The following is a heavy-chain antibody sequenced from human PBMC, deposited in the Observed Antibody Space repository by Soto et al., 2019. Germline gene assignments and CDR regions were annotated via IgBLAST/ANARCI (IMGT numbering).Heavy chain of an antibody. CDR1: GGSISIGGYY. J-gene: IGHJ4*02. CDR2: IYYSGST. V-gene: IGHV4-31*03. CDR3: ARCGRNADYVGGGNRYATY. D-gene: IGHD3-16*02. Sequence: SDTLSLTCTVSGGSISIGGYYWSWILHHPGKGLEWIGYIYYSGSTYYNPSLKSRVTMSVDTSKKQVFLNLSSVTAADTAVYYCARCGRNADYVGGGNRYATYWGQGTQVTVSS.